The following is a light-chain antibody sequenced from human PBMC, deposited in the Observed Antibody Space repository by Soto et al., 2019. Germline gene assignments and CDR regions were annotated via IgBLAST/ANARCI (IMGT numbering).Light chain of an antibody. CDR1: QSISGY. J-gene: IGKJ1*01. V-gene: IGKV3-20*01. CDR3: QQYGSSGT. CDR2: GAS. Sequence: PGERATLSYRASQSISGYLAWYQQKPGQAPRLLIYGASNRATGVPDRFSGSGSGTDFTLTISRLEPEDFAVYYCQQYGSSGTFGQGTKVDI.